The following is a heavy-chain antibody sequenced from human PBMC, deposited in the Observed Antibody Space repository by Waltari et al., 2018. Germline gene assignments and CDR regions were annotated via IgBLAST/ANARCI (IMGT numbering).Heavy chain of an antibody. Sequence: QVQLQESGPGLVKPSETLSLTCTVSGGSISSYYWRWIRQPARKGLEWIGGIYPSGSTNYNPPLKSRVTMSVDTSKNQFSLKLSSVTAADTAAYYCAISLLLPTTYSSLWVGQIDYWGQGTLVTVSS. J-gene: IGHJ4*02. CDR2: IYPSGST. V-gene: IGHV4-4*07. D-gene: IGHD6-13*01. CDR3: AISLLLPTTYSSLWVGQIDY. CDR1: GGSISSYY.